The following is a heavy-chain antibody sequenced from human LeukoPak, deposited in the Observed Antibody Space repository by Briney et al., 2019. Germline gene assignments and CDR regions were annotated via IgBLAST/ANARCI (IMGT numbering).Heavy chain of an antibody. Sequence: GGSLRLSCAASGFTFSSYSMNWVRQAPGKGLEWVSSISSSSSYIYYADSVKGRFTISRDNAKNSLYLQMNSLRAEDTAVYYCARDLGQYAMVPTPADYWGQGTVVTVSS. V-gene: IGHV3-21*01. D-gene: IGHD3-10*01. CDR1: GFTFSSYS. J-gene: IGHJ4*02. CDR2: ISSSSSYI. CDR3: ARDLGQYAMVPTPADY.